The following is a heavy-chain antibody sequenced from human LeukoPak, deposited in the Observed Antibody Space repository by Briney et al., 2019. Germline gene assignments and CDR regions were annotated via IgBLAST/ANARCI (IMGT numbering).Heavy chain of an antibody. D-gene: IGHD5-12*01. J-gene: IGHJ4*02. V-gene: IGHV3-48*04. CDR3: AREGGYVFDY. Sequence: GGSLRLSCEVSGFPFTLYNMNWVRQAPGKGLEWLSYISSSTNTIYYADSVKGRFTISRDNAKNSLYLQMNGLGAEDTAVYYCAREGGYVFDYWGQGTLVTVSS. CDR1: GFPFTLYN. CDR2: ISSSTNTI.